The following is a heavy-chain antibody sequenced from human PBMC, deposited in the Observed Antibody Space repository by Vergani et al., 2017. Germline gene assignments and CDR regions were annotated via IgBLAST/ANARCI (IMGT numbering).Heavy chain of an antibody. CDR2: IIPIFGTA. D-gene: IGHD6-19*01. J-gene: IGHJ6*03. Sequence: QVQLVQSGAEVKKPGSSVKVSCKASGGTFSSYAISWVRQAPGQGLEWMGGIIPIFGTANYAQKIQGRVTITADESTSTAYMELSSLRSEATAVYYCARTTIAVAGTDKYYYYYMDVWGKGRAVTVSS. CDR1: GGTFSSYA. V-gene: IGHV1-69*01. CDR3: ARTTIAVAGTDKYYYYYMDV.